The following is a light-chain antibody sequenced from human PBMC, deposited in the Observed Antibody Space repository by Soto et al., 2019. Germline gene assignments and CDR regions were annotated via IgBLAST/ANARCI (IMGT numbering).Light chain of an antibody. CDR3: TSYTSSSTLDV. J-gene: IGLJ1*01. CDR2: EVS. Sequence: QSALTQPASVSGSPGQSITISCTGTSSDVGGYNYVSWYQQHPGKAPKLMIYEVSNRPLGVSNRFSGSKSGNTASLTISGLQAEDEADYYCTSYTSSSTLDVFGIGTKVTVL. V-gene: IGLV2-14*01. CDR1: SSDVGGYNY.